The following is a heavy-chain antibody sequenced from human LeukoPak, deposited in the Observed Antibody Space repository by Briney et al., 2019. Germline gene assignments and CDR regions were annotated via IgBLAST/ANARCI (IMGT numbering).Heavy chain of an antibody. CDR1: GFTFSDYT. V-gene: IGHV3-30*04. CDR3: ARGLHDRSWYGAH. Sequence: GGSLRLSWAASGFTFSDYTMQWVRQAPGKGLEWVALLPPDGSYQYYADSLKGRFTISRDNFKNALYLQMNRLRLEDTAVYYCARGLHDRSWYGAHWGQGTLLSVSS. CDR2: LPPDGSYQ. D-gene: IGHD6-13*01. J-gene: IGHJ4*02.